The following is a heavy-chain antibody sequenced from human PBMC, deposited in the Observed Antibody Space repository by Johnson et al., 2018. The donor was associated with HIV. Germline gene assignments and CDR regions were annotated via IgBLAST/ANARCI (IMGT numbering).Heavy chain of an antibody. J-gene: IGHJ3*01. D-gene: IGHD3-10*01. V-gene: IGHV3-30*04. CDR1: GFTFSSYA. CDR3: ARRMVVGYHALEL. CDR2: IRYDGSNK. Sequence: QMMLVESGGGVVQPGRSLRLSCAASGFTFSSYAMHWVRQAPGKGLEWVAFIRYDGSNKYYADSVKGRFTISRDNSKNTLYLQMNSLRVEDTAIYYCARRMVVGYHALELWGQGTVVSVPS.